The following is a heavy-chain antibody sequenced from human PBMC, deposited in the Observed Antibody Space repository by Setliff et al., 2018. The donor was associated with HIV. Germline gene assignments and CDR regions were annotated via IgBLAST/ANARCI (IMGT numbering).Heavy chain of an antibody. CDR2: ISAGGYT. Sequence: SETLSLTCTVSGGSISIYYWSWIRQLPGEGLEWIGRISAGGYTNYNPSLKSRVTISSDTSKNLFSLKLTTVTAADAAVYYCTRDTGYILSGYRPHWYFDLWGRGTLVTVSS. D-gene: IGHD3-9*01. J-gene: IGHJ2*01. CDR3: TRDTGYILSGYRPHWYFDL. CDR1: GGSISIYY. V-gene: IGHV4-4*07.